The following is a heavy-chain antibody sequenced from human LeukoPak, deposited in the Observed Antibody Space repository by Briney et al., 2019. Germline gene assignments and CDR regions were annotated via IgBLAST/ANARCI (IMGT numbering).Heavy chain of an antibody. V-gene: IGHV1-69*13. CDR1: RATFSNYA. J-gene: IGHJ6*03. D-gene: IGHD5/OR15-5a*01. CDR2: IIPIFGTA. CDR3: ARAGVGRLSPTRAYYYYYYMDV. Sequence: GASVKVSCKASRATFSNYAISWVRQAPGQGLEWMGGIIPIFGTANYAQKFQGRVTITADESTSTAYMELSSLRSEDTAVYYCARAGVGRLSPTRAYYYYYYMDVWGKGTTVTISS.